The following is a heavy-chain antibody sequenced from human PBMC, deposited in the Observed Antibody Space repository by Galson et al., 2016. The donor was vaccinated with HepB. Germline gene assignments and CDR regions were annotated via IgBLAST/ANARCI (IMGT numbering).Heavy chain of an antibody. V-gene: IGHV1-69*05. CDR1: GGIFSSYG. Sequence: SVKVSCKASGGIFSSYGFNWVRQAPGQGLEWMGVLIPNFGTANYAQKFQGRVTMTTDTSTSTAYMELGSLRSDDTAVYYCARDRSPHILTGLFDYWGQGTLVTVSS. CDR3: ARDRSPHILTGLFDY. J-gene: IGHJ4*02. D-gene: IGHD3-9*01. CDR2: LIPNFGTA.